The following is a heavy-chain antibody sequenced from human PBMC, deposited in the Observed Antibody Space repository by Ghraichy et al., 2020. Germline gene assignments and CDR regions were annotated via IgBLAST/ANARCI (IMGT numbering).Heavy chain of an antibody. CDR1: GFTFSSYA. J-gene: IGHJ6*03. CDR3: AKVSWSGYYPHYYYYYMDV. D-gene: IGHD3-3*01. CDR2: ISGSGGST. V-gene: IGHV3-23*01. Sequence: GSLRLSCAASGFTFSSYAMSWVRQAPGKGLEWVSAISGSGGSTYYADSVKGRFTISRDNSKNTLYLQMNSLRAEDTAVYYCAKVSWSGYYPHYYYYYMDVWGKGTTVTVSS.